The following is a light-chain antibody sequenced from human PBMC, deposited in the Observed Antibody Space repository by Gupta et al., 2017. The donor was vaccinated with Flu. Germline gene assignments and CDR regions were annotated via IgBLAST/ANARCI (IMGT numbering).Light chain of an antibody. CDR1: QSVLHSSNNKNY. V-gene: IGKV4-1*01. Sequence: DIVMTQSPDSLAVSLGERATINCKSSQSVLHSSNNKNYLAWYQQKPGQPPKLLISWASTRESGVPDRFSGSGSGTDFALSISSLQAEDVALYYCQQDDTSPLTFGGGTKVEIK. CDR3: QQDDTSPLT. CDR2: WAS. J-gene: IGKJ4*01.